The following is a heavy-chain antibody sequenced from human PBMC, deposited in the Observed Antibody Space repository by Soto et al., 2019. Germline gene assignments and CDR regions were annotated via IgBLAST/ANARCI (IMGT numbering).Heavy chain of an antibody. CDR2: INPNDGNT. V-gene: IGHV1-46*01. D-gene: IGHD6-19*01. CDR1: GYTFTSYG. Sequence: ASVKVSCKASGYTFTSYGISWVRQAPGQGLEWMGIINPNDGNTSYAQKFQGRVTMTRDTSTSTVYMELSSLRSEDTAVYYCARVKCSGCHVDYWGQGTLVTVS. CDR3: ARVKCSGCHVDY. J-gene: IGHJ4*02.